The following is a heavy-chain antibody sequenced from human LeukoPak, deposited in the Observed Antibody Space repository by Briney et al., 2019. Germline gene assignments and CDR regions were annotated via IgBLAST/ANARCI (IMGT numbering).Heavy chain of an antibody. CDR2: IRGGGEK. Sequence: GGSLRLSCAASGFSITNYAMSWVRQAPARGPEWVSSIRGGGEKFYADSVKGRFTLSRDDSRNTAYLQLNNLRVEDTAIYYCAKANWVSNADGVWWGQGTQVTVSS. D-gene: IGHD3-3*01. J-gene: IGHJ4*02. CDR3: AKANWVSNADGVW. V-gene: IGHV3-23*01. CDR1: GFSITNYA.